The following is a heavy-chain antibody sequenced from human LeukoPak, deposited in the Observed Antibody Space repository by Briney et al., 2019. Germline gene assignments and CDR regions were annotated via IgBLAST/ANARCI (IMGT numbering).Heavy chain of an antibody. CDR1: GGSISSSSYY. CDR3: ARHSGSGSYHSPFGN. J-gene: IGHJ4*02. V-gene: IGHV4-39*01. D-gene: IGHD3-10*01. CDR2: IYYSGST. Sequence: SETLSLTCTVSGGSISSSSYYWVWIRQPPGKGLEWIGSIYYSGSTYYNPALKSRVTISVDTSKNQFSLELTSVTASDTAVYYCARHSGSGSYHSPFGNWGQGTLVTVSS.